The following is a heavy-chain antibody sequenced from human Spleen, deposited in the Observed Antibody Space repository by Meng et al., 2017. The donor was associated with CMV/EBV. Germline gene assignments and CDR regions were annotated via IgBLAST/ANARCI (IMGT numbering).Heavy chain of an antibody. D-gene: IGHD3-16*01. Sequence: SETLSLTCTVSGDSITSFNSYWGWIRQPPGKGLEWIGSIYYNGNTYYNPSLKSRITISIDTSKNDFSLKVNSVTAADTAVYYCAREGGASWFDYWGQGTLVTVSS. CDR3: AREGGASWFDY. J-gene: IGHJ4*02. V-gene: IGHV4-39*07. CDR1: GDSITSFNSY. CDR2: IYYNGNT.